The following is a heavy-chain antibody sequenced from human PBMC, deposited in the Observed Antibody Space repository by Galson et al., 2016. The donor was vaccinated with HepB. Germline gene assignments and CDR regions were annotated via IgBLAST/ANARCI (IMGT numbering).Heavy chain of an antibody. J-gene: IGHJ4*02. V-gene: IGHV1-46*03. CDR1: GYTFSNYH. CDR3: SRDGGKSGNGSYYFDY. Sequence: SVKVSCKASGYTFSNYHMNWVRQAPGQGLEWMGIFNPGGGSTDYAQKFQGRLTMSEDTSTSTAYMELSSLTSADTAVYYCSRDGGKSGNGSYYFDYWGQGTLVTVSS. D-gene: IGHD5-12*01. CDR2: FNPGGGST.